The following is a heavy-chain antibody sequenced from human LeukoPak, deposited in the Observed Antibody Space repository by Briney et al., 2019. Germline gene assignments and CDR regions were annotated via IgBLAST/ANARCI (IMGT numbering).Heavy chain of an antibody. D-gene: IGHD3-22*01. CDR1: GFTFGDYA. Sequence: PGRSLRLSCTASGFTFGDYAMSWVRQAPGKGLEWVGFIRGKAYGGTTEYAASVKGRFTISRDDSKSIAYLQMNSLKTEDTAVYYCTRAQWLSTGFDPWGQGTLVTVSS. CDR3: TRAQWLSTGFDP. J-gene: IGHJ5*02. V-gene: IGHV3-49*04. CDR2: IRGKAYGGTT.